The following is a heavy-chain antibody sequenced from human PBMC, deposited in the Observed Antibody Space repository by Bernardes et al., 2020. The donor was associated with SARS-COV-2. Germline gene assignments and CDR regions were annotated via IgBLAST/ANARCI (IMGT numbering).Heavy chain of an antibody. Sequence: GGSLRLSCSASGFTFRSFGMHWVRQAPGKGLEYVSAISADGNSPYYADSVKDRFTISRDNSKNTLYLQMSSLRPDDTAVYYCVKVLLWFGESWGQGTLVTVSS. CDR2: ISADGNSP. CDR1: GFTFRSFG. V-gene: IGHV3-64D*06. J-gene: IGHJ1*01. CDR3: VKVLLWFGES. D-gene: IGHD3-10*01.